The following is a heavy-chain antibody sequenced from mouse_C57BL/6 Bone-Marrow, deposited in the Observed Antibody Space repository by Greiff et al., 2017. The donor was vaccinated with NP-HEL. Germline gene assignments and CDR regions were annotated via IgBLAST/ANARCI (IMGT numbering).Heavy chain of an antibody. CDR1: GYTFTDYY. V-gene: IGHV1-26*01. CDR2: INPNNGGT. Sequence: EVQLQQSGPELVKPGASVKISCKASGYTFTDYYMNWVKQSHGKSLEWIGDINPNNGGTSYNQKFKGKATLTVDKSSSTAYMELRSLTSEDSAVYSCSRERYYYGPDYGGQGTTLTVSS. D-gene: IGHD1-1*01. CDR3: SRERYYYGPDY. J-gene: IGHJ2*01.